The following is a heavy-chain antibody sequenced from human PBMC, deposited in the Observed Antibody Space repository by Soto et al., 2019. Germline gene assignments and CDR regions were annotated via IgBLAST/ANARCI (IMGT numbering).Heavy chain of an antibody. CDR3: ARARGVDS. CDR1: GFTFSNHL. CDR2: IKADGSEK. Sequence: EVHLVESGGGLVQPGGSRRLSCAGSGFTFSNHLMKWVRQATGKGLEWVANIKADGSEKYDVDSVKGRFTISRANAKNSVYLQMNSLSSEDTAVSYCARARGVDSWGQGTMVTVSS. D-gene: IGHD3-16*01. J-gene: IGHJ5*01. V-gene: IGHV3-7*03.